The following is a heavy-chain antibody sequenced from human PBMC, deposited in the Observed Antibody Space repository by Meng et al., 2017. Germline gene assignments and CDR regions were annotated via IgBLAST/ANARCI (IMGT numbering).Heavy chain of an antibody. CDR3: ARGFSVGYDSSGYYYVPPYFAY. Sequence: SETLSLTCTVSGGSISSYYWSWIRQPAGKGLEWIGRIYTSGSTNYNPSLKSRVTMSVDTSKNQFSLKLSSVTAADTAVYYCARGFSVGYDSSGYYYVPPYFAYWGHGKLVHGAS. V-gene: IGHV4-4*07. CDR2: IYTSGST. J-gene: IGHJ4*01. CDR1: GGSISSYY. D-gene: IGHD3-22*01.